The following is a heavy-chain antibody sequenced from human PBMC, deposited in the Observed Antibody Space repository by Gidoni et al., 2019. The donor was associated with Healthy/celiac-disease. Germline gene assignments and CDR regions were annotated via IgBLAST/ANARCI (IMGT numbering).Heavy chain of an antibody. Sequence: QVQLVQSGAEVKKPGASVKVSCKASGYTFTSYDINWVRQATGQGLEWMGWMNPNSGNTGYAQKFQGRVTMTRNTSISTAYMELSSLRSEDTAVYYCARVTNQYSSSWIDWFDPWGQGTLVTVSS. D-gene: IGHD6-13*01. J-gene: IGHJ5*02. CDR1: GYTFTSYD. CDR3: ARVTNQYSSSWIDWFDP. V-gene: IGHV1-8*01. CDR2: MNPNSGNT.